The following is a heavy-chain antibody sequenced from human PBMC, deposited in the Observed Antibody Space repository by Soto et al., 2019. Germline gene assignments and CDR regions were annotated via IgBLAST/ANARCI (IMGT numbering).Heavy chain of an antibody. J-gene: IGHJ6*02. CDR3: TRWLVYSAGSDV. D-gene: IGHD5-18*01. Sequence: QVQLVQSGAEVKRPGASVTVSCKASGYSFTNDDISWVRRATGQGLEWMGWMSPKTGNTGFAQKFQGRVTMTRNTSITTAYMELTSLRSDDTAVYYCTRWLVYSAGSDVWGQGTTVTVSS. CDR2: MSPKTGNT. CDR1: GYSFTNDD. V-gene: IGHV1-8*02.